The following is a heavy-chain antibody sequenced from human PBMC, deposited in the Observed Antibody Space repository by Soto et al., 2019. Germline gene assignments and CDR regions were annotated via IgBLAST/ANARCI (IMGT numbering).Heavy chain of an antibody. V-gene: IGHV4-59*01. CDR1: GGSFISYY. CDR3: ARKYYDSYFDY. D-gene: IGHD3-3*01. CDR2: IYYSGST. J-gene: IGHJ4*02. Sequence: SETLSLTCTVSGGSFISYYWSWIRQPPGKGLEWIGYIYYSGSTNYNPSLKSRVTISVDTSKNQFSLKLSSVTAADTAVYYCARKYYDSYFDYWGQGTLVTVSS.